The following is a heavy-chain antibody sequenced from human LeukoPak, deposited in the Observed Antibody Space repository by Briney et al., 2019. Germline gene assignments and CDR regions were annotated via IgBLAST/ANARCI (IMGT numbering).Heavy chain of an antibody. J-gene: IGHJ4*02. Sequence: GGSLRLSCAASGFTFSSYSMNWVRLAPGKGLEWVSSISSSGSNIYYADSVKGRFTISRDNAKNSLYLQMNSLRAEDMAVYYCATNSTVTRVGFDYWGQGTLVTVSS. CDR3: ATNSTVTRVGFDY. D-gene: IGHD4-17*01. CDR1: GFTFSSYS. V-gene: IGHV3-21*01. CDR2: ISSSGSNI.